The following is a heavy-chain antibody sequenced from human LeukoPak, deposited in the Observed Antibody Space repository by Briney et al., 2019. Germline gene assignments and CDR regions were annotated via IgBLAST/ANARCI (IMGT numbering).Heavy chain of an antibody. CDR1: GFTFSDAW. Sequence: GGSLRLSRAASGFTFSDAWMTWVRQAPGMGLEWVGRIKSKADGGTTHYAAPVKGRFTISRDDSKSTLYLQINSLKTEDTAVYYCTADMPASPRAADYWGQGTLVTVSS. V-gene: IGHV3-15*01. CDR3: TADMPASPRAADY. J-gene: IGHJ4*02. CDR2: IKSKADGGTT. D-gene: IGHD2-15*01.